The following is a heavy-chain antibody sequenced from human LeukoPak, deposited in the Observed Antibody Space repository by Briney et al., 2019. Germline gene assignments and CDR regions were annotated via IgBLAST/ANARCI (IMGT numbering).Heavy chain of an antibody. CDR1: GGSISSYY. Sequence: SETLSLTCTVSGGSISSYYWSWIRQPPGKGLEWIGYIYYSGSTNYNPSLKSRVTISVDTSKNQFSLKLSSVTAADTAVYYCARDGYSSSWYKGPGYYNYYGMDVWGQGTTVTVSS. J-gene: IGHJ6*02. CDR2: IYYSGST. V-gene: IGHV4-59*01. CDR3: ARDGYSSSWYKGPGYYNYYGMDV. D-gene: IGHD6-13*01.